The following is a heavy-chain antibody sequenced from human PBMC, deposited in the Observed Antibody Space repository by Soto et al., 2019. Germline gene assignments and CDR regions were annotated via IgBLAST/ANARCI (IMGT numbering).Heavy chain of an antibody. V-gene: IGHV5-51*01. Sequence: WVRQSPQRGLEWMGIIFPGDSDTRYNPSFEGQVTVSADESISTAYLQWNTLKASDTAMYYCVRPNFGALTHFDFWGQGTLVTVSS. J-gene: IGHJ4*02. CDR2: IFPGDSDT. CDR3: VRPNFGALTHFDF. D-gene: IGHD3-16*01.